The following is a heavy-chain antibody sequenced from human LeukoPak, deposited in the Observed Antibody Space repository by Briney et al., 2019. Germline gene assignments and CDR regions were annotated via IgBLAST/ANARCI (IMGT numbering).Heavy chain of an antibody. CDR3: ARGYSGYDVSLDY. CDR2: IYHSGST. V-gene: IGHV4-30-2*01. D-gene: IGHD5-12*01. J-gene: IGHJ4*02. Sequence: SETLSLTCAASGGSISSGGYSWSWIRQPPGKGLEWIGYIYHSGSTYYNPSLKSRVTISVDRSKNQFSLKLSSVTAADTAVYYCARGYSGYDVSLDYWGQGTLVTVSS. CDR1: GGSISSGGYS.